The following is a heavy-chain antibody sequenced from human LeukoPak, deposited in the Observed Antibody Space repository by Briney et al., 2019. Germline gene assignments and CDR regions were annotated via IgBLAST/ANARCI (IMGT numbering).Heavy chain of an antibody. V-gene: IGHV1-2*02. Sequence: ASVKVSCKASGYTFTGYYMHWVRQAPGQGLEWMGWINPNSGGTNYAQKFQGRVTMTRDTSISTAYMEPSRLRSDDTAVYYCARRIGVVTIAEYFQHWGQGTLVTVSS. CDR3: ARRIGVVTIAEYFQH. CDR1: GYTFTGYY. CDR2: INPNSGGT. J-gene: IGHJ1*01. D-gene: IGHD3-3*01.